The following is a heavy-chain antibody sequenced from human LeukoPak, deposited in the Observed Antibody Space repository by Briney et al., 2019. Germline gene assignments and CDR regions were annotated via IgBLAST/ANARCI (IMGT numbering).Heavy chain of an antibody. V-gene: IGHV1-69*13. CDR2: IIPIFGTA. J-gene: IGHJ3*02. CDR1: GGTFSSYA. Sequence: ASVKVSCKASGGTFSSYAISWVRQAPGQGLEWMGGIIPIFGTANYAQKFQGRVTITADESTSTAYMELSSLRSEDTAVYYCARDRPPTYSSGWYGAFDIWGQGTMVTVSS. CDR3: ARDRPPTYSSGWYGAFDI. D-gene: IGHD6-19*01.